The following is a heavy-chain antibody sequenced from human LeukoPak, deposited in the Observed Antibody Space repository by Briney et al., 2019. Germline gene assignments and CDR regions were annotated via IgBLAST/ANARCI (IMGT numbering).Heavy chain of an antibody. CDR2: IYNNGRT. D-gene: IGHD1-26*01. CDR3: ARQGELAIDY. Sequence: KSSESLSLTCSVSGGSITDYYWSWIRQSPGKGLEWIGFIYNNGRTNYNPSLQSRVTMSIDTAKNQFSLKLSSVTAADTAVYYCARQGELAIDYWGQGTLVTVSS. CDR1: GGSITDYY. J-gene: IGHJ4*02. V-gene: IGHV4-59*08.